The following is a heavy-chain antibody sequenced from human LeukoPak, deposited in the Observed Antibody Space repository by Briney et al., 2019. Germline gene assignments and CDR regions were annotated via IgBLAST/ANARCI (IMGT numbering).Heavy chain of an antibody. CDR3: ARFRYGSGNQDYGIDV. Sequence: ASVKVSCKASGYTFTSYAMHWVRQAPGQTLEWMGWINAGNGNTKYSQKFQGRVTITRDTSASTAYMELSSLRSEDTAVYYCARFRYGSGNQDYGIDVWGKGTTVTVSS. J-gene: IGHJ6*04. V-gene: IGHV1-3*01. CDR2: INAGNGNT. D-gene: IGHD3-10*01. CDR1: GYTFTSYA.